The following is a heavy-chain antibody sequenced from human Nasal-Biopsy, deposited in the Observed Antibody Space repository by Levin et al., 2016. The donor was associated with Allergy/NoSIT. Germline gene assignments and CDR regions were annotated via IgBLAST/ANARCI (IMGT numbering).Heavy chain of an antibody. V-gene: IGHV3-23*01. CDR3: VKVERGTMVRGVIYSSLDV. CDR1: RFTFSNYA. J-gene: IGHJ6*02. D-gene: IGHD3-10*01. Sequence: GESLKISCAASRFTFSNYAMSWVRQAPGKGLEWISTISGSGSTTYYADSVKGRITISRDNSKNTVYLHLNSLRVEDTAIYYCVKVERGTMVRGVIYSSLDVWGQGTTVTVSS. CDR2: ISGSGSTT.